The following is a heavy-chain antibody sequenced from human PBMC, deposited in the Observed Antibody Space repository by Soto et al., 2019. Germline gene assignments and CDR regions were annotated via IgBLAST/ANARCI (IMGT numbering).Heavy chain of an antibody. CDR3: ARDRDYSNSVDY. D-gene: IGHD4-4*01. Sequence: PGGSLILSCAASGFTFSSYSMNWVRQAPGKGLEWVSSISSSSSYIYYADSVKGRFTISRDNAKNSLYLQMNSLRAEDTAVYYCARDRDYSNSVDYWGQGTLVTVSS. CDR1: GFTFSSYS. J-gene: IGHJ4*02. CDR2: ISSSSSYI. V-gene: IGHV3-21*01.